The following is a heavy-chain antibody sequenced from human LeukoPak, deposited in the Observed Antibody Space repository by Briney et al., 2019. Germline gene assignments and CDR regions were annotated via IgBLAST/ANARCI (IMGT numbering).Heavy chain of an antibody. Sequence: SETLSFTCAVYGGSFSGYYWSWIRQPPGKGLEWIGEINHSGSTNYNPSLKSRVTISVDTSKNQFSLKLSSVTAADTAVYYCARGLLWFGELWIFDYWGQGTLVTVSS. CDR2: INHSGST. CDR3: ARGLLWFGELWIFDY. V-gene: IGHV4-34*01. CDR1: GGSFSGYY. J-gene: IGHJ4*02. D-gene: IGHD3-10*01.